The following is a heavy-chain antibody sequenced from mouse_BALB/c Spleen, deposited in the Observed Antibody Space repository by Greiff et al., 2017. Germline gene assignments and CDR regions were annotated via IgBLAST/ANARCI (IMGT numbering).Heavy chain of an antibody. CDR2: ILPGSGST. V-gene: IGHV1-9*01. CDR1: GYTFSSYW. CDR3: ARRHYGNYGGAMDY. J-gene: IGHJ4*01. Sequence: VQLQQSGAELMKPGASVKISCKATGYTFSSYWIEWVKQRPGHGLEWIGEILPGSGSTNYNEKFKGKATFTADTSSNTAYMQLSSLTSEDSAVYYCARRHYGNYGGAMDYWGQGTSVTVSS. D-gene: IGHD2-1*01.